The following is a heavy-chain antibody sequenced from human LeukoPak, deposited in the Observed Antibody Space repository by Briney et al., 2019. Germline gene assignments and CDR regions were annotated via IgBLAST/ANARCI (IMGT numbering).Heavy chain of an antibody. CDR1: GGSISSYY. CDR2: IYYSGST. J-gene: IGHJ5*02. CDR3: ARGDSYDYVWGSDPYNWFDP. D-gene: IGHD3-16*02. Sequence: SETLSLTCTVSGGSISSYYSSWIRQPPGKGLEWIGYIYYSGSTNYNPSLKSRVTISVDTSKNQFSLKLSSVTAADTAVYYCARGDSYDYVWGSDPYNWFDPWGQGTLVTVSS. V-gene: IGHV4-59*01.